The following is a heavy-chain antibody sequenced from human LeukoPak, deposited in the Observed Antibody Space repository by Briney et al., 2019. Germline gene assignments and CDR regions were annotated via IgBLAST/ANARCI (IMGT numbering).Heavy chain of an antibody. Sequence: EASVKVSCKASGYTFTSYDINWVRQATGQGLEWMGWMNPNSGNTGYAQKFQGRVTMTTDTSTSTAYMELRSLRSDDTAVYYCARDEPQLVPAAPFDYWGQGTLVTVSS. J-gene: IGHJ4*02. CDR3: ARDEPQLVPAAPFDY. CDR1: GYTFTSYD. CDR2: MNPNSGNT. D-gene: IGHD2-2*01. V-gene: IGHV1-8*01.